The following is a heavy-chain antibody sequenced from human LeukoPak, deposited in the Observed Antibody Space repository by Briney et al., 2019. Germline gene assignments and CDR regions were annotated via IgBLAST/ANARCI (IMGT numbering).Heavy chain of an antibody. CDR2: MNPNSGDT. J-gene: IGHJ5*02. D-gene: IGHD2-21*02. Sequence: ASVKVSCKASGYTFTSYDINWVRQATGQGLEWMGSMNPNSGDTGYAQTFQGRVTMTRDTSVGTAYMELRSLRSDDTAVYYCARTDSENWFDPWGQGTLVTVSS. V-gene: IGHV1-8*01. CDR3: ARTDSENWFDP. CDR1: GYTFTSYD.